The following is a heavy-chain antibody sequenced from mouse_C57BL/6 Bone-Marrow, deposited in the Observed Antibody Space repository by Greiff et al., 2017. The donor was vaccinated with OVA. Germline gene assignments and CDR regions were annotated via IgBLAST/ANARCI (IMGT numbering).Heavy chain of an antibody. CDR2: INYDGSST. CDR3: AREAQATFFDY. V-gene: IGHV5-16*01. D-gene: IGHD3-2*02. CDR1: GFTFSDYY. Sequence: EVHLVESEGGLVQPGSSMKLSCTASGFTFSDYYMAWVRQVPEKGLEWVANINYDGSSTYYLDSLKSRFIISRDNAKNILYLQMSSLKSEDTATYYCAREAQATFFDYWGQGTTLTVSS. J-gene: IGHJ2*01.